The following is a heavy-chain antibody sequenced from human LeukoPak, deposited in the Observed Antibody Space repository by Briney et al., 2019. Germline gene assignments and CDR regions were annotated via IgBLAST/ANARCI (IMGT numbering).Heavy chain of an antibody. CDR3: TTGYLVMYSSSRMD. CDR2: IKSKTDGGTT. V-gene: IGHV3-15*01. D-gene: IGHD6-13*01. Sequence: PGGSLRLSCAASGFTFSSYAMHWVRQAPGKGLEWVGRIKSKTDGGTTVYAAPVKGRFTISRDDSKNTLYLQMNSLKTEDTAVYYCTTGYLVMYSSSRMDWGQGTLVTVSS. CDR1: GFTFSSYA. J-gene: IGHJ4*02.